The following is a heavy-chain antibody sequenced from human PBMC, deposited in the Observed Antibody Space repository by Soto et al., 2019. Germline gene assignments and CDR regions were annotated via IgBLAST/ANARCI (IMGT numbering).Heavy chain of an antibody. CDR1: GFPFNSYA. J-gene: IGHJ3*02. V-gene: IGHV3-23*01. CDR3: VKDLNYDFWSGHNHYALEI. CDR2: ISGNGRKT. Sequence: GGSLRLSCVASGFPFNSYAMSLVRQSPGKGLEWVSCISGNGRKTPYADSVKGRFTISRDNSKRTLFLQLTSLRVDDTAVYYCVKDLNYDFWSGHNHYALEIWGQGTTVTVSS. D-gene: IGHD3-3*01.